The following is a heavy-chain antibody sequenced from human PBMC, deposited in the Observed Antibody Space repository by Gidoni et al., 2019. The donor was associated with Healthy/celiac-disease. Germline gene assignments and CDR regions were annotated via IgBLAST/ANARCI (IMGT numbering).Heavy chain of an antibody. CDR2: MYSGGIA. D-gene: IGHD1-26*01. J-gene: IGHJ6*03. Sequence: EVQLMESGGGLIQTGWSLRLSCAASGFTVSSASLNWARQAPGKGLEWVSLMYSGGIAYYADSVKGRFTISRDSAKNTLYLQMNSLRAEDTAVYYCARGRPSGTYYSPDYYYYYYMDVWGKGTTVTVSS. CDR3: ARGRPSGTYYSPDYYYYYYMDV. V-gene: IGHV3-53*01. CDR1: GFTVSSAS.